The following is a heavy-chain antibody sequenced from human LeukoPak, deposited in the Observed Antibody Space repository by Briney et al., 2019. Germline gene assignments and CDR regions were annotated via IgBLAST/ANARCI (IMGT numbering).Heavy chain of an antibody. CDR1: GFTFSSYG. CDR3: ARDRNDYVWGSYRYED. D-gene: IGHD3-16*02. V-gene: IGHV3-53*01. J-gene: IGHJ4*02. Sequence: GGSPRLSCAASGFTFSSYGMHWVRQAPGKGLEWVSVIYSGGSTYYADSVKGRFTISRDNSKNTLYLQMNSLRAEDTAVYYCARDRNDYVWGSYRYEDWGQGTLVTVSS. CDR2: IYSGGST.